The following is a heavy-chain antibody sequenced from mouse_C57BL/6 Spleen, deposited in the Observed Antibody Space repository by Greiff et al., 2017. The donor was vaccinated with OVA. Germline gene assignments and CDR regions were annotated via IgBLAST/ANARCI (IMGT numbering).Heavy chain of an antibody. CDR1: GYTFTDYN. CDR2: INPNNGGT. Sequence: DVQLQESGPELVKPGASVKIPCKASGYTFTDYNMDWVKQSHGKSLEWIGDINPNNGGTIYNQKFKGKATLTVDKSSSTAYMELRSLTSEDTAVYYCARGAQAPDWFAYWGQGTLVTVSA. J-gene: IGHJ3*01. CDR3: ARGAQAPDWFAY. D-gene: IGHD3-2*02. V-gene: IGHV1-18*01.